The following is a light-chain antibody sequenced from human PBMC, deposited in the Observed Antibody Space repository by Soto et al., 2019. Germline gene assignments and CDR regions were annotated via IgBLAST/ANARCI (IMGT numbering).Light chain of an antibody. CDR1: QSVNSN. Sequence: EIVMTQSPATLSVSPGERATLSCRASQSVNSNLVWYQQKPGQAPRLLIYGASTRAPGIPGRFSGSGYGTEFTLTISSLQSEDFAVYYCQQYNNWLWTFGQGTKVEIK. CDR2: GAS. CDR3: QQYNNWLWT. V-gene: IGKV3-15*01. J-gene: IGKJ1*01.